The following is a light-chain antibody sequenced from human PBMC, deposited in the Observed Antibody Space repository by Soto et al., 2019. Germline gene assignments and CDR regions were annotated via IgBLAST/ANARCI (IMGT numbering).Light chain of an antibody. J-gene: IGLJ1*01. CDR2: DVS. V-gene: IGLV2-14*01. CDR3: SSYTSSSTKV. Sequence: QSVLTQPASVSGAHGQSITISCTGTSSDVGGYNYVSWYQQHPGKAPKLMIYDVSNRPSGVSNRFSGSKSGNTASLTISGLQAEDEADYYCSSYTSSSTKVFGTGTKSPS. CDR1: SSDVGGYNY.